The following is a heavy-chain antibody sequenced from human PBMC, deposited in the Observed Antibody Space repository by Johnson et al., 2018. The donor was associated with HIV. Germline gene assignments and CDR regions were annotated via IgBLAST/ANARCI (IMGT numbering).Heavy chain of an antibody. J-gene: IGHJ3*02. Sequence: QVQLVESGGGLVKPGGSLRLSCVASGFTFSDYYMSWIRQAPGKGLEWVSYISGSGGTIYSADSVKGRSTTSRDNAKKSLYLQMNSLRAEDTAVYYCARSKDCSVGTCPDGFDIWGQGTMVIVSS. D-gene: IGHD2-15*01. CDR1: GFTFSDYY. CDR2: ISGSGGTI. CDR3: ARSKDCSVGTCPDGFDI. V-gene: IGHV3-11*04.